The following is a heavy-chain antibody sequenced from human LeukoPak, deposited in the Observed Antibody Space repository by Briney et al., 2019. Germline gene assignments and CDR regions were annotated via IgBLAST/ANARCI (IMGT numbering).Heavy chain of an antibody. J-gene: IGHJ6*04. Sequence: GGSLRLSCAASGFILSRYAMRWVPQARGKGGEGVSAMSGRGGSTYYADSVKGRFTISRDNSKNTLYLQMNSLRAEDTAVYYCAKFGGGYGSGSYGEYYYYYYGMDVWGKGTTVTVSS. CDR1: GFILSRYA. D-gene: IGHD3-10*01. V-gene: IGHV3-23*01. CDR2: MSGRGGST. CDR3: AKFGGGYGSGSYGEYYYYYYGMDV.